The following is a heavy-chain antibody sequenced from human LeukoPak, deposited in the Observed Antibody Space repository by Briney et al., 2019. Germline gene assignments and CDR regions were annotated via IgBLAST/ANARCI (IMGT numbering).Heavy chain of an antibody. J-gene: IGHJ4*02. CDR1: GGSLSNYY. CDR3: ARHYGSGTYPLDS. Sequence: PSETLSLTCTVSGGSLSNYYWSWFRQPPGKGLEWIAYIHDSGRTNPSPSLKSRVTISVDRSKNQFSLKLSSVTAADTAVYYCARHYGSGTYPLDSWGQGTLVTVSS. V-gene: IGHV4-59*08. D-gene: IGHD3-10*01. CDR2: IHDSGRT.